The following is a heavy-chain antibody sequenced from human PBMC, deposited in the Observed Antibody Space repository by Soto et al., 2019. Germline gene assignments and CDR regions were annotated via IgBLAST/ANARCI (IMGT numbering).Heavy chain of an antibody. Sequence: PSETLSLTCSVSGGSISMYYWSWIRQPRGKGLEWIGYIYYSGSTNYNPSLKSRVTISVDTSKNQFSLKLSSVTAADTAVYYCARGLAFAATSSTYYFDYWGQGTLVTVSS. V-gene: IGHV4-59*01. D-gene: IGHD6-25*01. J-gene: IGHJ4*02. CDR2: IYYSGST. CDR1: GGSISMYY. CDR3: ARGLAFAATSSTYYFDY.